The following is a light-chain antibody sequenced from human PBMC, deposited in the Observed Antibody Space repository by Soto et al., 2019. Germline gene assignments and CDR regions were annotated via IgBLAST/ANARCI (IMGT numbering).Light chain of an antibody. CDR2: DAS. J-gene: IGKJ1*01. CDR1: QSVSSY. Sequence: EIVLTQSPAILSMSPGERATLSCRASQSVSSYFAWYQQKPGQAPRLLIYDASNSATGVPARFSGSGSGTDFTLTISSLEPEDFAVYYCQQRRNWPVTFGQGNKVEIK. V-gene: IGKV3-11*01. CDR3: QQRRNWPVT.